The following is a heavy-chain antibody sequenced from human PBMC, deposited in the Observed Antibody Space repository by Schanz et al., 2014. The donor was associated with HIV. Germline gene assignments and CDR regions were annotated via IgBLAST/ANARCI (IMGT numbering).Heavy chain of an antibody. V-gene: IGHV1-8*01. Sequence: QVQLEQSGGEVRKPGASVKVSCKASDYSLTTSGFTWVRQAAGQGLEWMGWVNPKSGNTGYAQKFQGRVPMTRDTSISTAYMELSRLRSDDTAVYYCASDLSVYSSSSSVWGQGTTVTVSS. CDR2: VNPKSGNT. CDR1: DYSLTTSG. D-gene: IGHD6-13*01. J-gene: IGHJ6*02. CDR3: ASDLSVYSSSSSV.